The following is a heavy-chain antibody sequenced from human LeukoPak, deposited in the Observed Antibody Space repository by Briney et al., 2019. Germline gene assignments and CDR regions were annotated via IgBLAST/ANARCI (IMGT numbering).Heavy chain of an antibody. J-gene: IGHJ4*02. V-gene: IGHV3-15*01. CDR3: TTEFGVVIGVDY. Sequence: HPGGGPRISCAAPGFTFSNAWMSRGRQGPRKGLEWVGRIKSKTDGGTTDYAAPVKGRFTISRDDSKNTLYLQMNSLKTEDTAVYYCTTEFGVVIGVDYWGQGTLVTVSS. CDR2: IKSKTDGGTT. D-gene: IGHD3-3*01. CDR1: GFTFSNAW.